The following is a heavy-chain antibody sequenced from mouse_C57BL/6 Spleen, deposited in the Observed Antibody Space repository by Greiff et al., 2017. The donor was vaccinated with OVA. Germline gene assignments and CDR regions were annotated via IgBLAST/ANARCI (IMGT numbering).Heavy chain of an antibody. J-gene: IGHJ1*03. CDR2: IHPNSGST. Sequence: QVHVKQPGAELVKPGASVKLSCKASGYTFTSYWMHWVKQRPGQGLEWIGMIHPNSGSTNYNEKFKSKATLTVDKSSSTAYMQLSSLTSEDSAVYYCARGAVDWYFDVWGTGTTVTVSS. V-gene: IGHV1-64*01. CDR3: ARGAVDWYFDV. D-gene: IGHD1-1*01. CDR1: GYTFTSYW.